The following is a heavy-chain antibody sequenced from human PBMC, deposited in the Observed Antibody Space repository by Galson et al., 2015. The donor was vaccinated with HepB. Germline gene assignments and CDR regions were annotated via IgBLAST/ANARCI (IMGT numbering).Heavy chain of an antibody. J-gene: IGHJ4*02. CDR2: IWYDGSKK. CDR1: GLTFSSYG. Sequence: SLRLSCAASGLTFSSYGMHWVRQAPGKGLEWVAVIWYDGSKKYYADSVKGRFTISRDNSKNTLYLQMNSLRAEDTAVYYCASGSIAAPQDYWGQGTLVTVSS. V-gene: IGHV3-33*01. D-gene: IGHD6-6*01. CDR3: ASGSIAAPQDY.